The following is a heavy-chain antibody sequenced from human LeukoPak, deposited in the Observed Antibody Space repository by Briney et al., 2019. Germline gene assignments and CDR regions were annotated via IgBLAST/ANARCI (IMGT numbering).Heavy chain of an antibody. J-gene: IGHJ3*02. Sequence: SQTLSLTCTVSGGSISSGSYYWSWIRQPPGKGLEWIGYIYYSGSTNYNPSLKSRVTISVDTSKNQFSLKLSSVTAADTAVYYCARRMYSSDDAFDIWGQGTMVTVSS. CDR2: IYYSGST. V-gene: IGHV4-61*01. CDR3: ARRMYSSDDAFDI. D-gene: IGHD6-25*01. CDR1: GGSISSGSYY.